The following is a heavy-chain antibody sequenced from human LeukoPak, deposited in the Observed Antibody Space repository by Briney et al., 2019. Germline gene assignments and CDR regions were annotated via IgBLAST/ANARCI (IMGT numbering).Heavy chain of an antibody. J-gene: IGHJ4*02. CDR3: AREEGWAHFDY. CDR2: INPSGGST. Sequence: GASVKVSCKASGYTFTSYYIHWVRQAPGQGLEWMGIINPSGGSTSYAQKLQGRVTMTRDTSTSTVYMEVSSLRSEDTAVYYCAREEGWAHFDYWGQGTLVTVSS. CDR1: GYTFTSYY. V-gene: IGHV1-46*04. D-gene: IGHD6-19*01.